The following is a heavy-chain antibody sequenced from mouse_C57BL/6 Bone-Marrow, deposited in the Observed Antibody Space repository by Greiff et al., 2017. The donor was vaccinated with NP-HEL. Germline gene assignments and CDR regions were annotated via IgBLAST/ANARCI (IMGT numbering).Heavy chain of an antibody. J-gene: IGHJ4*01. CDR3: TRPSSSYYAMDY. CDR2: IRNKANNHAT. Sequence: EVKLVESGGGLVQPGGSMKLSCAASGFTFSDAWMDWVRQSPEKGLEWVAEIRNKANNHATYYAESVKGRFTISRDDSKSSVYLQMNSLRAEDTGIYYCTRPSSSYYAMDYWGQGTSVTVSS. CDR1: GFTFSDAW. D-gene: IGHD1-1*01. V-gene: IGHV6-6*01.